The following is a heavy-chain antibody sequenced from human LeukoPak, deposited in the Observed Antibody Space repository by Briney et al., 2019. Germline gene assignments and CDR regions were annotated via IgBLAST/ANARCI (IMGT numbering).Heavy chain of an antibody. J-gene: IGHJ4*02. V-gene: IGHV4-39*01. Sequence: SETLSLTCTVSGVSISSSSYYWGWIRQPPGKGLEWIGSIYYSGSTYYNPSLKSRVTISVDTSKNQFSLKLSSVTAADTAVYYCASEVTMIVVVTVPLSGSSGYFDYWGQGTLVTVSS. CDR2: IYYSGST. D-gene: IGHD3-22*01. CDR3: ASEVTMIVVVTVPLSGSSGYFDY. CDR1: GVSISSSSYY.